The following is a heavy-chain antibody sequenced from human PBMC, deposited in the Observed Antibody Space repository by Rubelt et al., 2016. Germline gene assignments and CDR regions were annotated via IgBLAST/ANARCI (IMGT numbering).Heavy chain of an antibody. CDR3: ARVMITFGGVIEVGWFDP. CDR1: GGTFRSYA. V-gene: IGHV1-69*06. J-gene: IGHJ5*02. D-gene: IGHD3-16*02. CDR2: IIPIFGTA. Sequence: QVQLVQSGTEVKKPGSSVMVSCKASGGTFRSYAISWVRQAPGQGLEWMGGIIPIFGTATYAQKLQGRVTMTTDTSQSTAYMGLRGVRSEDTAVYYCARVMITFGGVIEVGWFDPWGQGTLVTVSS.